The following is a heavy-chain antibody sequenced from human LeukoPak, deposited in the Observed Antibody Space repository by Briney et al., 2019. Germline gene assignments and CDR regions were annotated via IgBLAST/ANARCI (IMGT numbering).Heavy chain of an antibody. CDR1: GFTFSSYW. J-gene: IGHJ3*02. CDR3: ARDTYGDYDAFDI. Sequence: GGSLRLSCAASGFTFSSYWMHWVRQAPGKGLVWVSRINSDGSSTSYADSVKGRFTISSDNAKNTLYLQMNSLRAEDTAVYYCARDTYGDYDAFDIWGQGTMVTVSS. CDR2: INSDGSST. V-gene: IGHV3-74*01. D-gene: IGHD4-17*01.